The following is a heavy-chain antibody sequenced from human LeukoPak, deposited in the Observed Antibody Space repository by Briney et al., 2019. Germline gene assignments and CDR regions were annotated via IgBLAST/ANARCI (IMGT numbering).Heavy chain of an antibody. CDR3: ASKSTAWTIDY. CDR2: MYYSGST. D-gene: IGHD3/OR15-3a*01. V-gene: IGHV4-39*01. CDR1: GCPISSSSYY. J-gene: IGHJ4*02. Sequence: NTSETLSLTCTLSGCPISSSSYYWGWIRQTPGKGLEWIVTMYYSGSTNYNPSLKSRVTLSIDTPKNQFSLRLSSVTAADTAVYYCASKSTAWTIDYWGQGTLVTVSS.